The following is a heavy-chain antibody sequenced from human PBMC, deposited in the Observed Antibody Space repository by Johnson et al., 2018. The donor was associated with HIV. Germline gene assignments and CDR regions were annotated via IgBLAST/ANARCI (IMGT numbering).Heavy chain of an antibody. Sequence: QVQLVESGGGVVQPGRSLRLSCAASGFTFSDYGMHWVRQAPGKGLECVTHISYDGANKYYSGSVKGRFTVSRDNSKNTLYLHMNSLRPDDTAVYDCARCGSGHNSSGYDYYAGAFDIWSQGTMVTVSS. CDR3: ARCGSGHNSSGYDYYAGAFDI. J-gene: IGHJ3*02. CDR1: GFTFSDYG. CDR2: ISYDGANK. D-gene: IGHD3-22*01. V-gene: IGHV3-30*03.